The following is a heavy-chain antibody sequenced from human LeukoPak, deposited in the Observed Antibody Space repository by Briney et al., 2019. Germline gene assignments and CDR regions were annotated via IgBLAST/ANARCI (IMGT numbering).Heavy chain of an antibody. J-gene: IGHJ4*02. CDR3: AYSTRFSVWAFDY. CDR2: TYWDDDK. V-gene: IGHV2-5*02. D-gene: IGHD6-19*01. CDR1: GFSLSTSGVG. Sequence: SGPTLVKPTQPLTLTCTFSGFSLSTSGVGVGWSRQPPGKALEWLALTYWDDDKRYSPSLTNRLTITRDTSKNHVDLTTTNTDPMDTATYYCAYSTRFSVWAFDYWGQGTLVTVSS.